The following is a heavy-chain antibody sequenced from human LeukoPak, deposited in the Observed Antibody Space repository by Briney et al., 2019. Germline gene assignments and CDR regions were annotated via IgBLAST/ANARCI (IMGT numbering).Heavy chain of an antibody. Sequence: PSQTLSLTCAVSGGSISSGGYSWSWIRQPPGTGLEWIGYIYHSGSTYYNPSLKSRVTISVDRSKNQFSLKLSSVTAADTAVYYRARAGDYGDYDYWGQGTLVTVSS. D-gene: IGHD4-17*01. CDR1: GGSISSGGYS. J-gene: IGHJ4*02. V-gene: IGHV4-30-2*01. CDR2: IYHSGST. CDR3: ARAGDYGDYDY.